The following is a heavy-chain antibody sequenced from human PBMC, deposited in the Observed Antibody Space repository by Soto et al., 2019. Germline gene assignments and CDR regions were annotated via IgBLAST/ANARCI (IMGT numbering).Heavy chain of an antibody. CDR3: ARPDTVTTGDYFDY. Sequence: QVQLVQSGAEVKKPGASVKVSCKASGYTFTSYAMHWVRQAPGQRLEWMGWINAGNGNTKYSQKFQGRVTITRDTSASTAYMELSSLRSEDTAVYYCARPDTVTTGDYFDYWGQGSPVTVSS. D-gene: IGHD4-17*01. J-gene: IGHJ4*02. CDR1: GYTFTSYA. V-gene: IGHV1-3*01. CDR2: INAGNGNT.